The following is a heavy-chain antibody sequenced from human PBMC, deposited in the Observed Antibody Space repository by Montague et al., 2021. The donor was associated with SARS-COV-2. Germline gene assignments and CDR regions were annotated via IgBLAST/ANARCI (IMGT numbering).Heavy chain of an antibody. D-gene: IGHD3-22*01. CDR3: AESGVVINPYYYYGMDV. Sequence: SLRLSCAASGFTFSSYALTWVRQAPGKGLEWVSAISNSGGRTYYADSVKGRFTISRDNSKNTLYLQMNSLRGEDTATYYCAESGVVINPYYYYGMDVWGQGTTVTVSS. CDR1: GFTFSSYA. V-gene: IGHV3-23*01. J-gene: IGHJ6*02. CDR2: ISNSGGRT.